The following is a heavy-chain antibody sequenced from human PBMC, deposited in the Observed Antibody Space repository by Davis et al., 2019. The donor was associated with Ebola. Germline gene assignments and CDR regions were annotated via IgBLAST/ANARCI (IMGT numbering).Heavy chain of an antibody. CDR2: FYSSGDI. D-gene: IGHD2-15*01. CDR3: ASVGDFQGGY. V-gene: IGHV4-61*03. CDR1: GGAVTSCGYL. Sequence: PSETLSLTCAVSGGAVTSCGYLWVRLPPPPGLGLEGISYFYSSGDIHHSPSLSSRTSIFRDTFKNHFSVALTSVTAADTAVYYCASVGDFQGGYWGQGILVSVSS. J-gene: IGHJ4*02.